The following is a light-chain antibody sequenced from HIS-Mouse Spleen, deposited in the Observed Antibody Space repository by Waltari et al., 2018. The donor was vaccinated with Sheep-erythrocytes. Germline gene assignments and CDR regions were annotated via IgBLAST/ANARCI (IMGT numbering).Light chain of an antibody. Sequence: QSALTQPASVSGSPGQSITISCTGTSSDVGSYNLVSWYQQHPGKAPKTMIYEGSKRPSGVSNRLSGSKSGNTASLTISGLQAEDEADYYCCSYAGSSTVVFGGGTKLTVL. CDR3: CSYAGSSTVV. V-gene: IGLV2-23*01. CDR1: SSDVGSYNL. J-gene: IGLJ2*01. CDR2: EGS.